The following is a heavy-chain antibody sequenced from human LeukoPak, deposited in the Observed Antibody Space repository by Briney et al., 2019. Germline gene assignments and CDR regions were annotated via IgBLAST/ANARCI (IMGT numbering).Heavy chain of an antibody. V-gene: IGHV1-8*01. CDR3: ARGGLESAYLY. CDR2: MNPNSANT. D-gene: IGHD5-24*01. Sequence: ASVTVSCKASGYTFSTYDINWVRQATGQGLEWMGWMNPNSANTGYAQKFQGRVTMTRDTSIDTAYMELSSLTSEDTAIYYCARGGLESAYLYWGQGTLVTVSS. CDR1: GYTFSTYD. J-gene: IGHJ4*02.